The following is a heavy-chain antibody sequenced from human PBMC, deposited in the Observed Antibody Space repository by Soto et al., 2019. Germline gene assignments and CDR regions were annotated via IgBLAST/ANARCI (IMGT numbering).Heavy chain of an antibody. CDR3: ATTAAAGKNYYGMDV. J-gene: IGHJ6*02. CDR1: GYSFTSYW. Sequence: GESLKISCQGSGYSFTSYWIGWVRQMPGKDLEWTGIIYPGDCDTRYSPSFQGQVTIQADTSISTAYLQWSSQKASDTAMYYCATTAAAGKNYYGMDVWGQGTTVTVSS. V-gene: IGHV5-51*01. CDR2: IYPGDCDT. D-gene: IGHD6-13*01.